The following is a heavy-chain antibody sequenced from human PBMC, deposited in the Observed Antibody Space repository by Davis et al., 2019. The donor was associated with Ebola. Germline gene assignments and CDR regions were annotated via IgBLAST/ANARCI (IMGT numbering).Heavy chain of an antibody. D-gene: IGHD3-9*01. CDR3: ARLRAMYYDVLTGYYRSPYYFDF. CDR2: LYHGGGT. Sequence: MPSETLSLTCTVSGGYISGYYWSWIRQPPGKGLEWIGNLYHGGGTNYSPSLKSRLTISVDTSKNQFSLELSSVTAADTAVYYCARLRAMYYDVLTGYYRSPYYFDFWGQGTRVTVST. CDR1: GGYISGYY. V-gene: IGHV4-59*08. J-gene: IGHJ4*02.